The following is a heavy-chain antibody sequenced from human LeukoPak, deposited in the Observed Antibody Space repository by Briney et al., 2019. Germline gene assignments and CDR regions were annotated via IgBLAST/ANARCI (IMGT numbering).Heavy chain of an antibody. D-gene: IGHD3-22*01. J-gene: IGHJ4*02. CDR1: GGPISSRSYY. Sequence: SETLSLTCTVSGGPISSRSYYWGWIRQPPGKGLEWIGSIYYGGSPSYNPSLSGRVTLSVDTSKNQFSLRLSSVTAADMAVYYCARLPLGYYDSSGYWDYWGQRTLVTVSS. CDR2: IYYGGSP. V-gene: IGHV4-39*01. CDR3: ARLPLGYYDSSGYWDY.